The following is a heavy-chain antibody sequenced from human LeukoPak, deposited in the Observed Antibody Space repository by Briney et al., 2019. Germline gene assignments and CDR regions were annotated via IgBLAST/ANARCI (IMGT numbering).Heavy chain of an antibody. D-gene: IGHD2-15*01. CDR1: GFTFSNYA. V-gene: IGHV3-23*01. CDR3: ARVGKAATLFYYYYMDV. Sequence: GGSLRLSCAASGFTFSNYAMSWVRQAPGKGLEWVSAISGSGGSTYYADSVKGRFTISRDNSKNTLYLQMNSLRAEDTAVYYCARVGKAATLFYYYYMDVWGKGTTVTVSS. CDR2: ISGSGGST. J-gene: IGHJ6*03.